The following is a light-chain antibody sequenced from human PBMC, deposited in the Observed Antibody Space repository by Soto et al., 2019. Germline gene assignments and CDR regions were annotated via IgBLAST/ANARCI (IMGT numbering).Light chain of an antibody. CDR3: QQYKSYSQT. CDR2: KAS. J-gene: IGKJ1*01. CDR1: QSISSY. Sequence: DIQMTQSPSTLSASVGDRVTITCRASQSISSYLAWYRQKPGEAPKLLIYKASTLETGVPSRFSGSGSGTEFTLTISSLQPDDFATYYCQQYKSYSQTFGQGTKVEIK. V-gene: IGKV1-5*03.